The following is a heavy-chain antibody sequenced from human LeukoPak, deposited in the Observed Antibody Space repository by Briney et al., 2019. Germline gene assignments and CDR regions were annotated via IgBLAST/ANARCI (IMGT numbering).Heavy chain of an antibody. CDR1: GFTFSSYS. V-gene: IGHV3-21*01. CDR3: ARVRGTAMVTVDY. D-gene: IGHD5-18*01. CDR2: ISSSSSYI. J-gene: IGHJ4*02. Sequence: GGSLRLSCAASGFTFSSYSMNWVRQAPGKGLEWVSSISSSSSYIYYADSVKGRFTISRDNAKNSLYLQMNSLRAEDTAVYYCARVRGTAMVTVDYWGQGTLVTVSS.